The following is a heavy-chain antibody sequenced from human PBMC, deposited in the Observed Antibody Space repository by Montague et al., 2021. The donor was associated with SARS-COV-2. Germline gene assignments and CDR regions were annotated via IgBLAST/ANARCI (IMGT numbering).Heavy chain of an antibody. J-gene: IGHJ5*02. V-gene: IGHV3-23*01. CDR2: IGSTGGST. D-gene: IGHD5-18*01. Sequence: SLRLSCAASGFTFSIYAMTWVRQAPGKGLEWLSAIGSTGGSTYYADSVKGRFTISRANSKNTLYLQMNSLRAEDTAVYYCAKGDTAMAPYNWFDPWGQGTLVTVSS. CDR1: GFTFSIYA. CDR3: AKGDTAMAPYNWFDP.